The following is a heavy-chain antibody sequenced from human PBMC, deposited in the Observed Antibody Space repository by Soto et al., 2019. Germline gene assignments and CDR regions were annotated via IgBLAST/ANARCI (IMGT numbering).Heavy chain of an antibody. CDR3: ASHVDTAMSDWFDP. Sequence: QVQLVQSGAEVKKPGSSVKVSCKASGGTFSSYAISWVRQAPGQGLEWMGGIIPIFGTANYAQKFQGRVTFTAIDYXSTAYMELSSLRSEDTAVYYCASHVDTAMSDWFDPWGQGTLVTVSS. V-gene: IGHV1-69*12. CDR1: GGTFSSYA. D-gene: IGHD5-18*01. J-gene: IGHJ5*02. CDR2: IIPIFGTA.